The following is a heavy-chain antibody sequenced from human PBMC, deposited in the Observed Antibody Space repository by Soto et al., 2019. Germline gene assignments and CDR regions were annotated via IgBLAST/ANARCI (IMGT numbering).Heavy chain of an antibody. CDR2: ISAYNGNT. V-gene: IGHV1-18*01. Sequence: ASVKVSCKASGYTFTSYGISWVRQAPGQGLEWMGWISAYNGNTNYAQKLQGRVTMTTDTSTSTAYMELSGLRVDDTALYYCAKDAVAYNGEWDWFDLWGQGTLVTVSS. D-gene: IGHD3-10*01. CDR1: GYTFTSYG. CDR3: AKDAVAYNGEWDWFDL. J-gene: IGHJ5*02.